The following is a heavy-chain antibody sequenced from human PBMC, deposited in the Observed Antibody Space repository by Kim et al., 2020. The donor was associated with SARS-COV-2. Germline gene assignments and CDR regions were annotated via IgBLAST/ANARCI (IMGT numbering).Heavy chain of an antibody. CDR1: GFTFDDYA. V-gene: IGHV3-43*02. CDR3: AKDSTYYYDSSGSDY. CDR2: ISGDGGST. D-gene: IGHD3-22*01. Sequence: GGSLRLSCAASGFTFDDYAMHWVRQAPGKGLEWVSLISGDGGSTYYADSVKGRFTISRDNSKNSLYLQMNSLRTEDTALYYCAKDSTYYYDSSGSDYWGQGTLVTVSS. J-gene: IGHJ4*02.